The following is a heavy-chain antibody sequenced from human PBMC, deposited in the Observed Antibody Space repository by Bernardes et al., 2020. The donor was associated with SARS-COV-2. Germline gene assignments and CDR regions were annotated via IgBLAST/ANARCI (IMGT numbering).Heavy chain of an antibody. V-gene: IGHV3-21*01. Sequence: SLRLSCAASGFTFSSYSMNWVRQAPGKGLEWVSSISSSSYIYYADSVKGRFTISRDNAKNSLYLQMNSLRAEDTAVYYCARYSSYYYYYGMDVWGQGTTVTVSS. J-gene: IGHJ6*02. CDR1: GFTFSSYS. CDR2: ISSSSYI. D-gene: IGHD5-18*01. CDR3: ARYSSYYYYYGMDV.